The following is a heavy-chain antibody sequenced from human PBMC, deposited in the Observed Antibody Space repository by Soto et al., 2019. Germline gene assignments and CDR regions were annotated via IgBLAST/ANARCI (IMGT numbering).Heavy chain of an antibody. J-gene: IGHJ4*02. V-gene: IGHV1-58*01. CDR1: GFTFTSSA. CDR2: IVVGSGNT. Sequence: SVKVSCKASGFTFTSSAVQWVRQARGQRLEWTGWIVVGSGNTNYAQKFQERVTITRDMSTSTAYMELSSLRSEDTAVYYCAADTTMIAGGGYWGQGTLVTVSS. D-gene: IGHD3-22*01. CDR3: AADTTMIAGGGY.